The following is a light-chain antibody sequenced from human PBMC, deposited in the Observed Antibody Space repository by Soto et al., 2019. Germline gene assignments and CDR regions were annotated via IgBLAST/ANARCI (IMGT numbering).Light chain of an antibody. CDR3: QQYNKWPRT. CDR1: LNVNSY. Sequence: EIVMTQAAVTLSVSPGERATLSCRASLNVNSYLAWYQQKPGQAPRLLIYDASTRATGIPARYSGSGSGTEFNFTISSLQSEDFAVYFCQQYNKWPRTFGQGTKVDI. CDR2: DAS. J-gene: IGKJ1*01. V-gene: IGKV3-15*01.